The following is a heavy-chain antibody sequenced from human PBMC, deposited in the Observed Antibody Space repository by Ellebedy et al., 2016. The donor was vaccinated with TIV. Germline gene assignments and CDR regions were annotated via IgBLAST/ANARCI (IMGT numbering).Heavy chain of an antibody. CDR1: GFTFSSYW. CDR3: ARRGGIVATIQGLFDY. CDR2: IKQDGSEK. Sequence: GGSLRLSXAASGFTFSSYWMSWVRQAPGKGLEWVANIKQDGSEKYYVDSVKGRFTISRDNAKNSLYLQMNSLRAEDTAVYYCARRGGIVATIQGLFDYWGQGTLVTVSS. D-gene: IGHD5-12*01. V-gene: IGHV3-7*01. J-gene: IGHJ4*02.